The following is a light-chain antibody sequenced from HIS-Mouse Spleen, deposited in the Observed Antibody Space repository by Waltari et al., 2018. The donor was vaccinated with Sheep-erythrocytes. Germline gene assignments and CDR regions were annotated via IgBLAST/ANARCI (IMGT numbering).Light chain of an antibody. V-gene: IGLV1-40*01. CDR1: SSNLGAGYD. Sequence: QSVLTQPPSVSGAPGPRVTISCTGSSSNLGAGYDVPRYQQLPGTAPKLLIYGNSNRPSGVPDRFSGSKSGTSASLAITGLQAEDEADYYCQSYDSSLSGSVFGGGTKLTVL. CDR2: GNS. CDR3: QSYDSSLSGSV. J-gene: IGLJ3*02.